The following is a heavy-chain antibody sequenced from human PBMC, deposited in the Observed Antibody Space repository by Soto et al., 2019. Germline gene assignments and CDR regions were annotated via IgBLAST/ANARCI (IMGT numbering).Heavy chain of an antibody. D-gene: IGHD1-26*01. CDR3: ARGGYSGSYSLADGLDI. J-gene: IGHJ3*02. V-gene: IGHV1-46*01. CDR2: INPSSGST. CDR1: GYRFTSYL. Sequence: QVQLVQSGAEVKKPGASVNGSCKASGYRFTSYLSHWVRQAPGQGLEWMGMINPSSGSTTYAQKFQGRVTLTRDTSTSTVYMELSSLRSEDTAFYYCARGGYSGSYSLADGLDIWDQGTMVTVSS.